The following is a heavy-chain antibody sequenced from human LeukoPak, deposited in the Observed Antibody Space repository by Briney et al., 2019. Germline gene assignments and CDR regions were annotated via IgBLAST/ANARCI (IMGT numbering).Heavy chain of an antibody. Sequence: SETLSLTCTVSGGSISSGSYYWSWIRQPAGKGLEWIGRIYTSGSTNYNPSLKSRVTISVDTSKNQFSLKLNSVTAADTAVYYCARHSRYFDWLLSPFDYWGQGTLVTVSS. CDR2: IYTSGST. CDR1: GGSISSGSYY. V-gene: IGHV4-61*02. CDR3: ARHSRYFDWLLSPFDY. J-gene: IGHJ4*02. D-gene: IGHD3-9*01.